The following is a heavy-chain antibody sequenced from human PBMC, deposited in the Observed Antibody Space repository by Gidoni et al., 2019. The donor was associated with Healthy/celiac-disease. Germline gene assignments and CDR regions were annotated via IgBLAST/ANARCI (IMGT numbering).Heavy chain of an antibody. CDR2: IIPSFGTA. CDR1: GGTFSSYA. Sequence: QVQLVQPGAEVKKPGSAVKVSCKASGGTFSSYAISWVRPAPGQGLEWMGGIIPSFGTANYAQKFQGRVTITADESTSTAYMELSSLRSEDTAVYYCARAYGGNSSYYYYYGMDVWGQGTTVTVSS. D-gene: IGHD2-21*02. CDR3: ARAYGGNSSYYYYYGMDV. J-gene: IGHJ6*02. V-gene: IGHV1-69*01.